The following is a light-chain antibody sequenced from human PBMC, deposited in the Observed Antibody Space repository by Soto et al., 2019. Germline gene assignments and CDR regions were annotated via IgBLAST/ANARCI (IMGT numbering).Light chain of an antibody. CDR1: EVISKD. Sequence: DIQLTQSPSFLSASMGDRVTITCRASEVISKDLAWYQQKPGKAPKLLIYGASTLQSGVPSRFTGSGSGTEFTFPISSLQPADSVTYYCQVLRGNPPFTFGQGTRLAIK. CDR3: QVLRGNPPFT. J-gene: IGKJ2*01. V-gene: IGKV1-9*01. CDR2: GAS.